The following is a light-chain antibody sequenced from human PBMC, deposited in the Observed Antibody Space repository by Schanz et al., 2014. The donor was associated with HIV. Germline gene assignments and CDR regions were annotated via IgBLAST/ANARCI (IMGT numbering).Light chain of an antibody. J-gene: IGLJ2*01. CDR1: RSTLQRTP. Sequence: QSLLTQPPSVSGTPGQRVTISCSGSRSTLQRTPVDWYQHLPGTAPRLLVYGQNERPSGVPDRFTGSQSGTSASLAISGLQFDDETLYYCAAWDYTLNGPLFGGGTKLTVL. V-gene: IGLV1-44*01. CDR3: AAWDYTLNGPL. CDR2: GQN.